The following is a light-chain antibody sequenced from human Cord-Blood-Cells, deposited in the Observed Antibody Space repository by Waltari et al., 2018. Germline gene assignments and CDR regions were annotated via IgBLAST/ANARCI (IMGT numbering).Light chain of an antibody. J-gene: IGLJ2*01. V-gene: IGLV2-14*01. CDR1: SSDVGGYNY. CDR3: SSYTSSSLVV. Sequence: QSALTQPASVSGSPGQSITISCTGTSSDVGGYNYVSWYQQHPGKAPKLMIYDVSNRPSGLSKRFAGSKSGNTASLTISGLQADDEADYYCSSYTSSSLVVFGGGTKLTIL. CDR2: DVS.